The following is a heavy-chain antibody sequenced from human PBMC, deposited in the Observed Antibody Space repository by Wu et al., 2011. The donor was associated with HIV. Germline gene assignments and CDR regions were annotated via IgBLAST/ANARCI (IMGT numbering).Heavy chain of an antibody. J-gene: IGHJ4*02. CDR3: ATLGDYGEVDY. CDR2: NIPFLEEP. V-gene: IGHV1-69*18. CDR1: GGTFSNYA. Sequence: QVQLVQSGAEVRKPGSSVKVSCKVSGGTFSNYAISWVRQAPGQGLEWMGRNIPFLEEPKYAQTFQGRISIIADESTSTAYMELSNLRSEDTAVYYCATLGDYGEVDYWGPGEPWVIVSS. D-gene: IGHD4-17*01.